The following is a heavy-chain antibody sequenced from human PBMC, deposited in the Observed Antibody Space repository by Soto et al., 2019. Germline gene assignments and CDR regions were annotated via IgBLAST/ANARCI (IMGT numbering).Heavy chain of an antibody. Sequence: PGGSLRLSCAASGFTFSNYGMHWVRQAPGKGLEWVAIIRHDGNNKYYADSVRGRFIISRDNSKNRLYLQMNSLRAEDTAVYYCASDLVGASDSYGLDVWGQGTPVTVSS. V-gene: IGHV3-33*01. D-gene: IGHD1-26*01. CDR1: GFTFSNYG. CDR3: ASDLVGASDSYGLDV. J-gene: IGHJ6*02. CDR2: IRHDGNNK.